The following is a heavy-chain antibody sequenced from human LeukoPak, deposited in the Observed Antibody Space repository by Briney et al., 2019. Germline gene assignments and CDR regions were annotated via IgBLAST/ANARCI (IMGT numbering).Heavy chain of an antibody. V-gene: IGHV3-23*01. CDR1: GFTFSSYA. CDR3: AKATSTNRPDYYDSSGYFVAEDAFDI. D-gene: IGHD3-22*01. Sequence: PGGSLRLSCAASGFTFSSYAMSWVRQAPGKGLEWVSAISGSGGSTYYADSVKGRFTISRDNSKNTLYLQMNSLRAEDTAVYYCAKATSTNRPDYYDSSGYFVAEDAFDIWGQGTMVTVSS. CDR2: ISGSGGST. J-gene: IGHJ3*02.